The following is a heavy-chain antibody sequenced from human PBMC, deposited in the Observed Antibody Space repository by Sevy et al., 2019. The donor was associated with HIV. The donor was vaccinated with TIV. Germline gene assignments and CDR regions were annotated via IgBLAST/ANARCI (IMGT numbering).Heavy chain of an antibody. Sequence: GESLKISCEGSGYSFTHYWIAWERQIPGKGLEWMGIIYPGDPAPTYSPSFQGRVTISADKSINIAYLQWSRLRASDTAIYYCARLNGFEPYSYYALDVWGQRTTVTVSS. CDR2: IYPGDPAP. V-gene: IGHV5-51*01. CDR1: GYSFTHYW. J-gene: IGHJ6*02. D-gene: IGHD5-12*01. CDR3: ARLNGFEPYSYYALDV.